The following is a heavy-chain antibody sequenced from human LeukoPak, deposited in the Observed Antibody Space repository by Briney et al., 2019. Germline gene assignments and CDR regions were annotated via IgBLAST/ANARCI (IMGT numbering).Heavy chain of an antibody. Sequence: PGGSLRLSCAAPGFTFSNAWMSWVRQAPGKGLECISYNSSSGTPIYYADSVKGRFTISRDSAKNSLYLKMNSLRDEDTAVYYCARAGSYRGNGYYFAHWGQGTLVTVSS. CDR1: GFTFSNAW. CDR3: ARAGSYRGNGYYFAH. J-gene: IGHJ4*02. V-gene: IGHV3-48*02. D-gene: IGHD4-23*01. CDR2: NSSSGTPI.